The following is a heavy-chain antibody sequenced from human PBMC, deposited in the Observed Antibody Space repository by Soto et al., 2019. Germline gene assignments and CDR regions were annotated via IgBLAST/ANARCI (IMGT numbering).Heavy chain of an antibody. J-gene: IGHJ6*02. CDR1: GGTFSSYA. V-gene: IGHV1-69*01. CDR2: IIPIFGTA. CDR3: ARDPLYCSSTSCYLTNYGMDV. D-gene: IGHD2-2*01. Sequence: QVQLVQSGAEVKKPGSSVKVSCKASGGTFSSYAISWVRQAPGQGLEWMGGIIPIFGTANYAQKFQGRVTITADESTSTAYMELSSLRSEDTAVYYCARDPLYCSSTSCYLTNYGMDVWGQGTTVTVSS.